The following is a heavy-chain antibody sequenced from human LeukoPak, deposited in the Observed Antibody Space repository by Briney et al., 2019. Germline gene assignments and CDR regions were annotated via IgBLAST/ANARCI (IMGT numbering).Heavy chain of an antibody. D-gene: IGHD6-19*01. CDR2: IYPGDSDT. CDR1: GYSFTSYW. J-gene: IGHJ4*02. V-gene: IGHV5-51*01. Sequence: GESLKISCKGSGYSFTSYWIGWVRQMPGKGLEWMGIIYPGDSDTRYSPSFQGQVTISADKSISTAYLQWSSLMASDTAMYYCARPLNPGIAVAGSVRFDYWGQGTLVTVSS. CDR3: ARPLNPGIAVAGSVRFDY.